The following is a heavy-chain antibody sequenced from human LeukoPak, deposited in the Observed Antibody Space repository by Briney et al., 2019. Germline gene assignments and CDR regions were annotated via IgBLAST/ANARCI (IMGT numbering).Heavy chain of an antibody. D-gene: IGHD1-26*01. CDR1: GGSISSGDYY. CDR2: IYYSGST. CDR3: ARDSGSYYYAFDI. V-gene: IGHV4-30-4*08. Sequence: PSETPSLTCTVSGGSISSGDYYWSWIRQPPGKGLEWIGYIYYSGSTYYNPSLKSRVTISVDTSKNQFSLKLSSVTAADTAVYYCARDSGSYYYAFDIWGQGTMVTVSS. J-gene: IGHJ3*02.